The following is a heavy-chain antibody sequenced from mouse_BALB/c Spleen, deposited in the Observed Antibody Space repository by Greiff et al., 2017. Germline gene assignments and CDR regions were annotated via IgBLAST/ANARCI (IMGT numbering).Heavy chain of an antibody. CDR3: ARWDGSSFFDD. J-gene: IGHJ2*01. D-gene: IGHD1-1*01. V-gene: IGHV5-17*02. Sequence: DVMLVESGGGLVQPGGSRKLSCAASGFTFSSFGMHWVRQAPEKGLEWVAYISSGSSTIYYADTVKGRFTISRDNPKNTLFLQMTSLRSEDTAMYYCARWDGSSFFDDWGQGTTLTVSS. CDR2: ISSGSSTI. CDR1: GFTFSSFG.